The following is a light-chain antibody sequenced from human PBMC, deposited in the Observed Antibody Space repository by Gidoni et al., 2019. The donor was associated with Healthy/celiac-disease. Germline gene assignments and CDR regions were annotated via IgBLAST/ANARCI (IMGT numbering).Light chain of an antibody. V-gene: IGLV3-1*01. J-gene: IGLJ1*01. Sequence: SYELTQPHSVSVSPGQTASITCSGDNLGDKYACWYQQKPGQSPVLVIYQDSKRPSGIPERFSGSNSGNTATLTISGTQAMDEADYYCQAWDSSTRVFGTGTKVTVL. CDR2: QDS. CDR3: QAWDSSTRV. CDR1: NLGDKY.